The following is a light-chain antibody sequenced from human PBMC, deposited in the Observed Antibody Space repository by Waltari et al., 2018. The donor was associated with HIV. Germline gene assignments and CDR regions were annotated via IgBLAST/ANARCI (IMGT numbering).Light chain of an antibody. CDR1: SEHSNFA. V-gene: IGLV4-69*01. CDR3: QTWGMGIGV. J-gene: IGLJ3*02. Sequence: QIILTQSPSASASPGASVKLTCTLSSEHSNFAIAWLQQQPEKGPRYLMKLNSDGSHTKGDGIPDRFSGSSSGAERYLSISSLHSDDEADYYCQTWGMGIGVFGGGTKLTVL. CDR2: LNSDGSH.